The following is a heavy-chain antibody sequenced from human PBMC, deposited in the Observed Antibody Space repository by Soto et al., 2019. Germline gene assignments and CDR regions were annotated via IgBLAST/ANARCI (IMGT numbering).Heavy chain of an antibody. J-gene: IGHJ2*01. CDR3: ASAARAAMVRNWYFDL. V-gene: IGHV3-23*01. CDR1: GFTFSSYA. D-gene: IGHD5-18*01. CDR2: ISGSGGST. Sequence: EVQLLESGGGLVQPGGSLRLSCAASGFTFSSYAMSWVRQAPGKGLEWVSAISGSGGSTYYADSVKGRFTISRDNSKNTLYLQMNSLRAEDTAVYYCASAARAAMVRNWYFDLWGRGTLVTVSS.